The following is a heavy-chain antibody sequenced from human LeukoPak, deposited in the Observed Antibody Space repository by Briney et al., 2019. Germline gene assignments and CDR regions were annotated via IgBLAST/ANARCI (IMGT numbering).Heavy chain of an antibody. V-gene: IGHV3-7*01. D-gene: IGHD3-10*01. CDR3: ARAAYYYGSGSYSEPRGRYYFDY. Sequence: GGSLRLSCAASGFTFSSYWMTWVRQAPEKGLEWVAKIKQDGSEEYYVDSVKGRFTISRDNAKTSLYLQMNSLRAEDTAVYYCARAAYYYGSGSYSEPRGRYYFDYWGQGTLVTVST. CDR2: IKQDGSEE. CDR1: GFTFSSYW. J-gene: IGHJ4*02.